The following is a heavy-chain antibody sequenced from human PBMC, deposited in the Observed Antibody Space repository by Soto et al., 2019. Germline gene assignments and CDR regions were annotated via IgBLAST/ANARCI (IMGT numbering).Heavy chain of an antibody. CDR1: GFTFSDYY. CDR2: ISSSGSTI. CDR3: ARGAYCGGDCYAYYYYGMDV. J-gene: IGHJ6*02. D-gene: IGHD2-21*02. V-gene: IGHV3-11*01. Sequence: GGSLRLSCAASGFTFSDYYMSWIRQAPGKGLEWVSYISSSGSTIYYADSVKGRFTISRDNAKNSLYLQMNSLRAEDTAVYYCARGAYCGGDCYAYYYYGMDVWGQGTTVTVSS.